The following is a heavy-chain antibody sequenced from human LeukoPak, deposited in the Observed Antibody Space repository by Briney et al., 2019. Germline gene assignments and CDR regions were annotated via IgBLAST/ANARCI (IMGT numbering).Heavy chain of an antibody. J-gene: IGHJ6*03. V-gene: IGHV4-61*08. CDR3: ARLHPDSSGDYFYYYYMDV. CDR1: GGSISSGGYY. Sequence: SETLSLTCTVSGGSISSGGYYWSWIRQPPGKGLEWIGYIYYSGSTNYNPSLKSRVTISVDTSKNQFSLKLSSVTAADTAVYYCARLHPDSSGDYFYYYYMDVWGEGTTVTVSS. CDR2: IYYSGST. D-gene: IGHD3-22*01.